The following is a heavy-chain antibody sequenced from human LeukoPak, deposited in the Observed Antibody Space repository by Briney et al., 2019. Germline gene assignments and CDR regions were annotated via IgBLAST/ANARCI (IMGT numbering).Heavy chain of an antibody. CDR3: AQITIFGVVSPKFDP. V-gene: IGHV4-39*07. J-gene: IGHJ5*02. CDR2: IYYSGST. Sequence: SETLSLTCTVSGGSISSSSYYWGWIRQPPGKGLEWIGSIYYSGSTYYNPSLKSRVTISVDTSKNQFSLKLSSVTAADTAVYYCAQITIFGVVSPKFDPWGQGTLSPSPQ. CDR1: GGSISSSSYY. D-gene: IGHD3-3*01.